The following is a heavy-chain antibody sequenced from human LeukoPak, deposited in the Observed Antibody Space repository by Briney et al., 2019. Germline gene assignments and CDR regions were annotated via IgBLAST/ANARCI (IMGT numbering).Heavy chain of an antibody. CDR2: ISWNSGSI. CDR1: GFTFSSYA. J-gene: IGHJ4*02. CDR3: AKDDYYDSSGYFDY. D-gene: IGHD3-22*01. V-gene: IGHV3-9*01. Sequence: GGSLRLSCAASGFTFSSYAMSWVRQAPGKGLEWVSGISWNSGSIGYADSVKGRFTISRDNAKNSLYLQMNSLRAEDTALYYCAKDDYYDSSGYFDYWGQGTLVTVSS.